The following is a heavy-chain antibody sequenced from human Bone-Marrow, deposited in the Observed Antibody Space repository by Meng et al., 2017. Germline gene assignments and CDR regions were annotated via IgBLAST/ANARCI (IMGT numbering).Heavy chain of an antibody. J-gene: IGHJ3*02. CDR2: IIPIFGTA. V-gene: IGHV1-69*13. D-gene: IGHD2-21*02. CDR3: ARTLTLSGGDFGAFDI. CDR1: GGTFSSYA. Sequence: SVKVSCKASGGTFSSYAISWVRQAPGQGLEWMGGIIPIFGTANYAQKFQGRVTITADESTSTAYMELSSLRSEDTAVYYCARTLTLSGGDFGAFDIWGQGTMVTV.